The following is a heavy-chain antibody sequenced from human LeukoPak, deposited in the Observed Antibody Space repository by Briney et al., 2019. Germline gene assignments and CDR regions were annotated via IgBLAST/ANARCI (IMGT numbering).Heavy chain of an antibody. Sequence: AGGSLRLSCAASGFTFSDYYMSWIRQAPGKGLEWVSYISSSGSTIYYADSVKGRFTISRDNAKNSLYLQMNSLRAEDTALYHCARMGVAEYYFDYWGQGTLVTVSS. V-gene: IGHV3-11*01. CDR1: GFTFSDYY. CDR3: ARMGVAEYYFDY. J-gene: IGHJ4*02. CDR2: ISSSGSTI. D-gene: IGHD3-16*01.